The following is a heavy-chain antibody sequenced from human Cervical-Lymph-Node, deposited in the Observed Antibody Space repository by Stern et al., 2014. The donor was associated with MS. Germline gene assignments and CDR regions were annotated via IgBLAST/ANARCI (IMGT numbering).Heavy chain of an antibody. D-gene: IGHD4-17*01. J-gene: IGHJ4*02. V-gene: IGHV3-21*01. Sequence: EVQLVQSGGGLVKPGGSLRLSCAASGFTFSSYSMNWVRQAPGKGLEWVSSISSSSSYIYYADSVKGRFTISRDNAKNSLYLQMNSLRAEDTAVYYCARGVYNNDGVTTWAYWGQGTLVTVSS. CDR2: ISSSSSYI. CDR3: ARGVYNNDGVTTWAY. CDR1: GFTFSSYS.